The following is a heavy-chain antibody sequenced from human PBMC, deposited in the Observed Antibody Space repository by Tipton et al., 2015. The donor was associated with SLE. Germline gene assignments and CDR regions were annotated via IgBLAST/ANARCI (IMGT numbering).Heavy chain of an antibody. J-gene: IGHJ4*02. CDR3: ARVADSDYYGSGSYGYFDY. CDR1: GFTFSSYA. Sequence: GSLRLSCAASGFTFSSYAMSWVRQAPGKGLEWVSAISGSGGSTYYADSVKGRFTISRDNSKNTLYLQMNSLRADDTAVYYCARVADSDYYGSGSYGYFDYWGQGTLVTVSS. CDR2: ISGSGGST. V-gene: IGHV3-23*01. D-gene: IGHD3-10*01.